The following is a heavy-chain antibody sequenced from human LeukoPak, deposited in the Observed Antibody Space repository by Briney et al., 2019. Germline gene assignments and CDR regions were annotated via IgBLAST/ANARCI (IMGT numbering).Heavy chain of an antibody. J-gene: IGHJ4*02. CDR3: TTDQVVRGVTNDY. CDR2: IKSKTDGGTT. V-gene: IGHV3-15*01. Sequence: PGGSLRLSCVASGFTFRSAWMNWVRQAPGRGLEWVGRIKSKTDGGTTDYAAPVKGRFTISRDDSKTTLYLQMNSLQTEDTAVHYCTTDQVVRGVTNDYWGQGTLVTVSS. D-gene: IGHD3-10*01. CDR1: GFTFRSAW.